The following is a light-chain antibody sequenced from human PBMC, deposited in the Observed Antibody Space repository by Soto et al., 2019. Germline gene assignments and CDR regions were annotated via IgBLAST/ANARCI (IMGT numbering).Light chain of an antibody. V-gene: IGLV2-11*01. CDR2: DAT. J-gene: IGLJ1*01. CDR1: SSDVGGYNY. Sequence: QSALTQPRSVSGSPGQSVTISFTGTSSDVGGYNYVSWYQQHPGKAPKLMIYDATTRPSGVPDRFSGSKSGNTASLTISGLQAEDEADYYCSSHAGSSVVFGTGTKVTVL. CDR3: SSHAGSSVV.